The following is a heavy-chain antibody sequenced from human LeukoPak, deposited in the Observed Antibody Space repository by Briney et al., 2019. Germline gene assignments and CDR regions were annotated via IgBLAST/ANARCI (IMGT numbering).Heavy chain of an antibody. J-gene: IGHJ5*02. V-gene: IGHV4-34*01. CDR3: ASTGNWFDP. D-gene: IGHD4-17*01. CDR1: GGSFSGYY. Sequence: PSETLSLTCAVYGGSFSGYYWSWIRQPPGKGLEWIGEINHSGSTNYNPSLKSRVTISVDTPKNQFSLKLSSVTAADTAVYYCASTGNWFDPWGQGTLVTVSS. CDR2: INHSGST.